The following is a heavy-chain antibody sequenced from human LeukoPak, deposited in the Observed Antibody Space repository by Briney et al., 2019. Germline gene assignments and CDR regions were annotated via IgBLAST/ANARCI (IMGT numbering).Heavy chain of an antibody. Sequence: SETLSLTCAVYGGSFSGYYWSWIRQPPGKGLEWIGEINHSGSTNYNPSLKSRVTISVDTSKNQFSLKLSSVTAADTAVYYCARDYGDYWGQGTLVTVSS. D-gene: IGHD3-10*01. CDR2: INHSGST. CDR1: GGSFSGYY. V-gene: IGHV4-34*01. J-gene: IGHJ4*02. CDR3: ARDYGDY.